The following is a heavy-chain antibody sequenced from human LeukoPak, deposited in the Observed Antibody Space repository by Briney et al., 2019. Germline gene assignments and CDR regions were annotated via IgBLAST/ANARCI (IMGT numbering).Heavy chain of an antibody. CDR1: GFTFSTYS. CDR3: ARDWIRGIVPKGFDY. D-gene: IGHD3-16*01. V-gene: IGHV3-21*01. Sequence: PGGSLRLSCVASGFTFSTYSMNWVRQAPGKGLEWVSSISSNNRYIYYADSVKGRFTISRDNAKNSLYLQMNSLRAEDTAVYYCARDWIRGIVPKGFDYWGQGTLVTVSS. CDR2: ISSNNRYI. J-gene: IGHJ4*02.